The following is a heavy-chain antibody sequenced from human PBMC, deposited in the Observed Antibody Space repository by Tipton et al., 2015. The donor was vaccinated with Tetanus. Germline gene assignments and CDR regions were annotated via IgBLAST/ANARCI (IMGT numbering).Heavy chain of an antibody. J-gene: IGHJ4*02. CDR2: IYPGDSDT. CDR1: GYSFTSYW. D-gene: IGHD6-13*01. V-gene: IGHV5-51*01. CDR3: ATQNSSSWYEGLFDY. Sequence: VQLVQSGAEVKKPGESLKISCKGSGYSFTSYWIGWVRQMPGKGLEWMWIIYPGDSDTRYSPSFQGQVTISADKSNSTAYLQWSSLKASDTAMYYCATQNSSSWYEGLFDYWGQGTLVTVSS.